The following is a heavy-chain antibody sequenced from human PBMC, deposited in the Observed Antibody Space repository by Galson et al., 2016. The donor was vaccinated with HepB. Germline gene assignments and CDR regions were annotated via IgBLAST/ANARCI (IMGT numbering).Heavy chain of an antibody. Sequence: SLRLSCAASGFTFSSYGMHWVRQAPGEGLVWVALIGLKANETKYADSVKGRFTISRDNTNTVYLQMRSLRPEDTALYYCSREGANANGDYGGFDVWGLGTMVTVSS. J-gene: IGHJ3*01. D-gene: IGHD4-17*01. CDR2: IGLKANET. V-gene: IGHV3-74*01. CDR3: SREGANANGDYGGFDV. CDR1: GFTFSSYG.